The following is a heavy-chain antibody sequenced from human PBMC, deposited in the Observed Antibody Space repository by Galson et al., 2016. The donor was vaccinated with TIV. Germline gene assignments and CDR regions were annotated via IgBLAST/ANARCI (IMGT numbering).Heavy chain of an antibody. CDR1: GFSLNTDGMC. CDR3: ARISGYYDSSGHYIPRSFDY. CDR2: IDWDDDK. Sequence: PALVKPTQTLTLTCTFSGFSLNTDGMCVNWIRQPPGKALEWLARIDWDDDKSCSSSLKTRLTISKDTSKNQVVLTMTNMDPADTATYYCARISGYYDSSGHYIPRSFDYWGQGILVTVSS. J-gene: IGHJ4*02. V-gene: IGHV2-70*11. D-gene: IGHD3-22*01.